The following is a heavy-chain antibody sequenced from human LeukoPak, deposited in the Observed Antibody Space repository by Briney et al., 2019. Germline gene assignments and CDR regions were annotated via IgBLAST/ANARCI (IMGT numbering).Heavy chain of an antibody. CDR1: GGSISSSSDY. V-gene: IGHV4-39*07. Sequence: SETLSLTCTVSGGSISSSSDYWGWIRQAPGKGLEWIGGIYYHENTYYNSSLKSRVTISVDTSKNQFSLKLSSVTAADTAVYYCARGLEGGTMVRESADYYYYYYMDVWGKGTTVTVSS. CDR3: ARGLEGGTMVRESADYYYYYYMDV. J-gene: IGHJ6*03. CDR2: IYYHENT. D-gene: IGHD3-10*01.